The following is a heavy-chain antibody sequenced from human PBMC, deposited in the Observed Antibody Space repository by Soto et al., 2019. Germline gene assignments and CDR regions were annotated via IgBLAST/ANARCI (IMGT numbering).Heavy chain of an antibody. J-gene: IGHJ4*02. V-gene: IGHV1-18*04. CDR1: GYTFTRYG. Sequence: QVQLVQSGAEVKEPGASVKVSCKASGYTFTRYGFSWVRQAPGQGLEWMVWTSADNGDTNYAPKLQGRVTLTTDTSTGTAYMELRSLRSDDTAVYYCARDERRTCTSSTCYYFDYWGQGTLVSVSS. CDR3: ARDERRTCTSSTCYYFDY. CDR2: TSADNGDT. D-gene: IGHD2-2*01.